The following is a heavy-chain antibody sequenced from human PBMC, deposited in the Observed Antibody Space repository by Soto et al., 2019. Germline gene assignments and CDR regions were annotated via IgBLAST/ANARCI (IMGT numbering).Heavy chain of an antibody. D-gene: IGHD6-13*01. J-gene: IGHJ4*02. CDR3: AREAAAGSPPFDY. CDR1: GYTFASYA. V-gene: IGHV1-3*01. Sequence: ASVKVSCKASGYTFASYAMHWGRQAPGQRLEWMGWINAGNGNTKYSQKFQGRVTITRDTSASTAYMELSSLRSEDTAVYYCAREAAAGSPPFDYWGQGTLVTVSS. CDR2: INAGNGNT.